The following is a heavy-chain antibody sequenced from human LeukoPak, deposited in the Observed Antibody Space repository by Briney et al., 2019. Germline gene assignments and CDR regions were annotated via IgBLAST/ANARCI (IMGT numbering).Heavy chain of an antibody. CDR2: INHSGST. D-gene: IGHD3-3*01. CDR1: GGSFSGYY. CDR3: ARDPYDFWSGYVDY. V-gene: IGHV4-34*01. Sequence: SETLSLTCAVYGGSFSGYYWSWIRQPPGKGLECIGEINHSGSTNYNPSLKSRVTISVDTSKNQFSLKLSSVTAADTAVYYCARDPYDFWSGYVDYWGQGTLVTVSS. J-gene: IGHJ4*02.